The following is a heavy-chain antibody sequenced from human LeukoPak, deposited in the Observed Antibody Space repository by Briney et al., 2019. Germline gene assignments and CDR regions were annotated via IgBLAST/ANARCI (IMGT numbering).Heavy chain of an antibody. J-gene: IGHJ4*02. V-gene: IGHV4-38-2*02. Sequence: PSETLSVSCTVSGYSISSGYYWGWIRQPPGKGLEWIGSIYHSGSTYYNPSLKSRVTISVDTSKNQFSLKLSSVTAADTAVYYCARVAAGTFDYWGQGTLVTVSS. CDR1: GYSISSGYY. CDR3: ARVAAGTFDY. CDR2: IYHSGST. D-gene: IGHD6-13*01.